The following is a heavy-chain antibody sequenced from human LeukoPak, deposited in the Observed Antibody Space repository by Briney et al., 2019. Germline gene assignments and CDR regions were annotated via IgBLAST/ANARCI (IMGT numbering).Heavy chain of an antibody. J-gene: IGHJ5*02. CDR1: GYSFSNYW. Sequence: GESLQISCKGSGYSFSNYWIGWVRQMPGKGLEWMGIIYPVDSNTRYSPSFQGQVTISADKSINTAYLQWTSLKASDTAIYYCARQLITMVRGVIRSRWFDPWGQGTLVTVSS. CDR3: ARQLITMVRGVIRSRWFDP. D-gene: IGHD3-10*01. V-gene: IGHV5-51*01. CDR2: IYPVDSNT.